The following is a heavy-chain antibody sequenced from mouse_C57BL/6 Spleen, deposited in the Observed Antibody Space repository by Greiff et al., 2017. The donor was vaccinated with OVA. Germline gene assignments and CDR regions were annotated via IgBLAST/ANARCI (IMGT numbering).Heavy chain of an antibody. Sequence: VQLQESGAELARPGASVKLSCKASGYTFTSYGISWVKQRTGQGLEWIGEIYPRSGNTYYNEKFKGKATLTADKSSSTAYMELRSLTSEDSAVYFCARSHEDYAMDYWGQGTSVTVSS. J-gene: IGHJ4*01. CDR3: ARSHEDYAMDY. CDR1: GYTFTSYG. CDR2: IYPRSGNT. V-gene: IGHV1-81*01.